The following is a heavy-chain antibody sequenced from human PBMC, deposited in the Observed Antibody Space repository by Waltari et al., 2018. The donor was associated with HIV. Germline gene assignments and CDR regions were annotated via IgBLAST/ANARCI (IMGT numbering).Heavy chain of an antibody. V-gene: IGHV3-53*01. CDR1: GFTVSSKY. CDR3: ARDRSPSYHGMDV. CDR2: IYSGGTT. J-gene: IGHJ6*02. Sequence: EVQLVESGGGLIQPGGSLRLSCAASGFTVSSKYMIWVRQTTGKGLGMISVIYSGGTTSYAESVKGRFIISRDNSKNTLYLQMNSLRAEDTAVYYCARDRSPSYHGMDVWGQGTTVTVSS.